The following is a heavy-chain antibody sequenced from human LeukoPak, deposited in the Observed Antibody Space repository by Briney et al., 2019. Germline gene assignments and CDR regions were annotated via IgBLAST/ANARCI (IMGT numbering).Heavy chain of an antibody. CDR3: ARDLYYYYGSGSYLNDY. V-gene: IGHV1-18*04. CDR1: GYTFTSYG. CDR2: ISAYNGNT. J-gene: IGHJ4*02. D-gene: IGHD3-10*01. Sequence: ASVKVSCKASGYTFTSYGISWVRQAPGQGLEWMGWISAYNGNTNYAQKLQGRVTMATDTSTSTAYMELRSLRSDDTAVYYCARDLYYYYGSGSYLNDYWGQGTLVTVSS.